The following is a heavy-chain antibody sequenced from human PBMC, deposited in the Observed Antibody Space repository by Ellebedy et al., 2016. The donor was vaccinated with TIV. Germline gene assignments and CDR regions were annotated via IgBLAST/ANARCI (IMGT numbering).Heavy chain of an antibody. CDR2: ISGSGGST. V-gene: IGHV3-23*01. CDR3: AKGPERITIFGVVIMEIDY. J-gene: IGHJ4*02. Sequence: GESLKISCAASGFTFSSYAMGWVRQAPGKGLEWVSAISGSGGSTYYADSVKGRFTISRDNSKNTLYLQMNSLRAEDTAVYYCAKGPERITIFGVVIMEIDYWGQGTLVTVSS. D-gene: IGHD3-3*01. CDR1: GFTFSSYA.